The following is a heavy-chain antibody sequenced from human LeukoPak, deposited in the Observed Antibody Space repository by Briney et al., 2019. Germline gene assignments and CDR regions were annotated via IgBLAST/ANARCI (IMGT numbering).Heavy chain of an antibody. D-gene: IGHD3-22*01. Sequence: SSETLSLTCAVYGGSFSGYYWSWIRQSPGKGLEWIGKINHSGSTNYNPSLKSRVTISVDTSKNQFSLKLSSVTAADTAVYYCARRLISYYYDSSGYRYYYYMDVWGKGTTVTISS. CDR1: GGSFSGYY. CDR3: ARRLISYYYDSSGYRYYYYMDV. J-gene: IGHJ6*03. V-gene: IGHV4-34*01. CDR2: INHSGST.